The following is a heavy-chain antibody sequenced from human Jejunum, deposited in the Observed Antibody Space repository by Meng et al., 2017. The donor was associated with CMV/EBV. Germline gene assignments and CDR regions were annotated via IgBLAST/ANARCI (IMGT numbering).Heavy chain of an antibody. D-gene: IGHD3-3*01. CDR3: ARDLRFLGRCFGMDV. V-gene: IGHV1-2*02. CDR2: INPDSGGT. Sequence: WVREAPGQGLEWMGWINPDSGGTNYAQKFLGRVTMTSDTSISTAYMELSSLRSDDTAVYYCARDLRFLGRCFGMDVWGQGTTVTVSS. J-gene: IGHJ6*02.